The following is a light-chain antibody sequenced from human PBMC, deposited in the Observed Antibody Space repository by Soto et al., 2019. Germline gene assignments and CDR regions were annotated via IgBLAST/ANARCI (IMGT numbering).Light chain of an antibody. V-gene: IGKV3-11*01. CDR1: QSVGSY. CDR2: DAS. Sequence: EVVLTQSPATLSLYPGERATLSCRASQSVGSYLAWYQQKPGQAPRLLIYDASSRATGIPARFSGSGSGTDFTLTVSSLEPEDCAVYYCQQRTNWPRTWTFGQGTKVDIK. CDR3: QQRTNWPRTWT. J-gene: IGKJ1*01.